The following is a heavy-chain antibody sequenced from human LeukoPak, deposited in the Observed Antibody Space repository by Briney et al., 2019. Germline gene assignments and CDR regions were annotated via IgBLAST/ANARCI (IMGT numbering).Heavy chain of an antibody. Sequence: GGSLRLSCAASEFTFSSYWMHWVRQAPGKGLVWVSRINSDGSSTSYADSVKGRFTISRDNAKNTLYLQMNSLRAEDTAVYYCARELYGDYVRGIDYWGQGTLVTVSS. V-gene: IGHV3-74*01. CDR3: ARELYGDYVRGIDY. CDR1: EFTFSSYW. CDR2: INSDGSST. D-gene: IGHD4-17*01. J-gene: IGHJ4*02.